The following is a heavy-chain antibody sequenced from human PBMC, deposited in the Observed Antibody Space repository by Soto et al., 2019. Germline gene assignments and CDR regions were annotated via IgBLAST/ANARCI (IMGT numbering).Heavy chain of an antibody. CDR2: ITPLFGSA. CDR1: GGTFSSYS. D-gene: IGHD3-22*01. CDR3: ARGWGYDSTDYYYAY. Sequence: QVQLVQSGAEVKKSGSSVKVSCKASGGTFSSYSISWVRQAPGQGLEWMGGITPLFGSANYAQKFQGRVTIPADESTSTAYMQLSSLRSEDTAVYYCARGWGYDSTDYYYAYWGQGTLVIVSS. V-gene: IGHV1-69*01. J-gene: IGHJ4*02.